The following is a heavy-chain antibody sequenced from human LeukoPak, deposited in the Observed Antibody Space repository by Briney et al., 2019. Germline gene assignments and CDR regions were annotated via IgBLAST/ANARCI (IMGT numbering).Heavy chain of an antibody. CDR2: INHSGST. D-gene: IGHD3-16*01. V-gene: IGHV4-34*01. J-gene: IGHJ3*02. Sequence: SETLSLTCAVYGGSFSGYYWSWIRQPPGKGLEWIGEINHSGSTNYNPSLKSRATISVDTSKNQFSLKLSSMTAADTAVYYCARDVNAFDIWGQGTMVTVSS. CDR3: ARDVNAFDI. CDR1: GGSFSGYY.